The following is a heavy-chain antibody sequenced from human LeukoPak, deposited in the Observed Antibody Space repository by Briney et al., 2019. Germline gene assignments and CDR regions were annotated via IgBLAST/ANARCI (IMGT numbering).Heavy chain of an antibody. CDR3: ARGEFPTYYYYGMDV. J-gene: IGHJ6*02. CDR2: VIPIFGTA. Sequence: SVKVSCKASGGTFSNYAISWVRQAPGQGLEWMGGVIPIFGTANYARKFQGRVTITADESTSTVYMELSSLRSEDTAVYYCARGEFPTYYYYGMDVWGQGTTVTVSS. V-gene: IGHV1-69*13. D-gene: IGHD3-10*01. CDR1: GGTFSNYA.